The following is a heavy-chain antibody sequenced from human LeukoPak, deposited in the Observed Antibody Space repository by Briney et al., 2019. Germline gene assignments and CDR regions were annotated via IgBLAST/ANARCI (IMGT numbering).Heavy chain of an antibody. Sequence: SETLSLTCAVYGGSFSGYYWSWIRQPPGKGLEWIGEINHSGSTNYNPSLKSRVTISVDTSKNQFSLKLSSVTAADTAVYYCAGAEKYYDSSGYYLTYFDYWGQGTLVTVSS. CDR2: INHSGST. CDR1: GGSFSGYY. D-gene: IGHD3-22*01. V-gene: IGHV4-34*01. J-gene: IGHJ4*02. CDR3: AGAEKYYDSSGYYLTYFDY.